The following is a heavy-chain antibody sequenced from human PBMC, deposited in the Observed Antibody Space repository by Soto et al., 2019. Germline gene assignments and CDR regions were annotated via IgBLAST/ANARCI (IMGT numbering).Heavy chain of an antibody. Sequence: ASVKVSCKVSGYTLTELSMHWVRQAPGEGLEWMGGFDPEDGETIYAQKFQGRVTMTEDTSTDTAYMELSSLRSEDTAVYYCSAFRAVAGSFDYWGQGTLVTV. CDR1: GYTLTELS. CDR3: SAFRAVAGSFDY. D-gene: IGHD6-19*01. V-gene: IGHV1-24*01. J-gene: IGHJ4*02. CDR2: FDPEDGET.